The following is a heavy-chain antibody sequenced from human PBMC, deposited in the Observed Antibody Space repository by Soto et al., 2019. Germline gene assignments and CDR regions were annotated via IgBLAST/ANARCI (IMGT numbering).Heavy chain of an antibody. CDR2: IYYSGST. CDR1: GCSISSGGYY. Sequence: SETLSLTCTVSGCSISSGGYYWSWIRQHPGKGLEWIGYIYYSGSTYYNPSLKSRVTISVDTSKNQFSLKLSSVTAADTAVYYCARDAYYDILTGRRLGSWFDPWGQGTLGTVSS. D-gene: IGHD3-9*01. V-gene: IGHV4-31*03. J-gene: IGHJ5*02. CDR3: ARDAYYDILTGRRLGSWFDP.